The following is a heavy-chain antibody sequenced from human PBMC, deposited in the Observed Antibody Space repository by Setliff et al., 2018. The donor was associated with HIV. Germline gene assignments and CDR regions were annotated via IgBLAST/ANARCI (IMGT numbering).Heavy chain of an antibody. J-gene: IGHJ5*02. CDR1: GYTFTGYY. CDR3: ARDTVLPLETIYYYYGSGSIDP. V-gene: IGHV1-2*02. D-gene: IGHD3-10*01. Sequence: GASVKVSCKASGYTFTGYYMHWVRQAPGQGLEWMGWINPNSGGTNYAQNFQGRVTMTRDTSISTAYLELSRLRSDDTAVYYCARDTVLPLETIYYYYGSGSIDPWGQGTLVTVSS. CDR2: INPNSGGT.